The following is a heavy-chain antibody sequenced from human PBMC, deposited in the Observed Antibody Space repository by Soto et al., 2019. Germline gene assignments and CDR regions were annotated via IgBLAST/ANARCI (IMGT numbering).Heavy chain of an antibody. CDR3: ARAKNPYYYDSSGYYFQAHGFDI. D-gene: IGHD3-22*01. CDR2: INPSGGST. Sequence: ASVKVSCKASGYTFTSYYMHWVRQAPGQGLEWMGIINPSGGSTSYAQKFQGRVTMTRDTSTSTVYMELSSLRSEDTAVYYCARAKNPYYYDSSGYYFQAHGFDIWGQGKMVTVSS. V-gene: IGHV1-46*01. J-gene: IGHJ3*02. CDR1: GYTFTSYY.